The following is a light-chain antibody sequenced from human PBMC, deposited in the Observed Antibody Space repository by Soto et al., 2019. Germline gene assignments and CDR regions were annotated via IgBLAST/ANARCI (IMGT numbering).Light chain of an antibody. CDR3: SSYTSSSTLV. CDR1: SSDVGGYNY. Sequence: QSGLTLPASVSGSPGQSITISCTGTSSDVGGYNYVSWYQQHPGKAPKLMIYEVSNRPSGVSKRFSGSKSGNTASLTISGLQAEDEADYSCSSYTSSSTLVFGTGSKVTVL. V-gene: IGLV2-14*01. J-gene: IGLJ1*01. CDR2: EVS.